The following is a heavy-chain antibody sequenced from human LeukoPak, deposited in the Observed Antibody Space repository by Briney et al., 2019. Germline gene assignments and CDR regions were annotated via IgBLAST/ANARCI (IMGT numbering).Heavy chain of an antibody. CDR3: ASTRFVNWIHVGYMDV. J-gene: IGHJ6*03. V-gene: IGHV4-39*07. D-gene: IGHD5-18*01. CDR2: IYYSGSA. CDR1: GGSISSYY. Sequence: SETLSLTCTVSGGSISSYYWGWIRQSPGKGLEWIGSIYYSGSAYYNPSLTSRVTISQDMSKNQFFLKVTSVTAADTVVYYCASTRFVNWIHVGYMDVWGKGTTVTVSS.